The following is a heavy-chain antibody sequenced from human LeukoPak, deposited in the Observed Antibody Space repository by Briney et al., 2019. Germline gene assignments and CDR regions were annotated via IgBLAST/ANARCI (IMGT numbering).Heavy chain of an antibody. CDR2: INPSAGST. CDR1: GYTFTSHF. J-gene: IGHJ4*02. CDR3: ARDDYGDY. Sequence: GASVKVSCKASGYTFTSHFVEWLRQAPGQGLERMGIINPSAGSTTYAQKFQGRVTMTRDTSTSTVYMEVSSLRSEDTAVYYCARDDYGDYWGQGTLVTVSS. V-gene: IGHV1-46*01.